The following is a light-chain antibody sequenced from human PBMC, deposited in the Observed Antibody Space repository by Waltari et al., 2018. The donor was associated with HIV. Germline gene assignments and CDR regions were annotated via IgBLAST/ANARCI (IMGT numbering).Light chain of an antibody. J-gene: IGLJ2*01. CDR1: SPTLGAGYD. CDR3: QSYDSSLSAYVV. CDR2: GNS. V-gene: IGLV1-40*01. Sequence: QSVLTQPPSVSGAPGQRVTISCPGCSPTLGAGYDVPWYQQLPGTAPKLLIYGNSNRPSGVPDRFSGSKSGTSASLAITGLQAEDEADYYCQSYDSSLSAYVVFGGGTKLTVL.